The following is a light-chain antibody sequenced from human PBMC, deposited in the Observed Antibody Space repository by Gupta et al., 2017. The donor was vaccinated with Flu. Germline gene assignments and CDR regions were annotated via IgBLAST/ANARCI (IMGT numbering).Light chain of an antibody. Sequence: QLVLTHSPFASASLTVSVKFTCTFSCGHMSYAIAWHQQLPGKGPRFLMKLNSDGSHSRGDGIPDRFSGSSSGAKRYLTISSLQSEYEADYYYQTCGAGIQVFSGGAKLTVL. CDR2: LNSDGSH. CDR1: CGHMSYA. V-gene: IGLV4-69*01. CDR3: QTCGAGIQV. J-gene: IGLJ3*02.